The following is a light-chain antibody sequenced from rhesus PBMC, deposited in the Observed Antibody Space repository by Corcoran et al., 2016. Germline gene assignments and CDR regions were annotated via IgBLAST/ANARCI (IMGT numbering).Light chain of an antibody. Sequence: DIQMTQSPSSLSASVGDRVTVTCRASQGLNKELSWYQQKPGKAPPLLIYASSRLQTGVSSRFSGTGSGTEYTLTISGRQPEDVATYYCLQDYSTPSSFGQGTKVEIK. V-gene: IGKV1-94*01. CDR1: QGLNKE. CDR2: ASS. J-gene: IGKJ2*01. CDR3: LQDYSTPSS.